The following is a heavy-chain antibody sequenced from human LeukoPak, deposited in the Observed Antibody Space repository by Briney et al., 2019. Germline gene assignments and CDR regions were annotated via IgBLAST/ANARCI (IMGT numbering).Heavy chain of an antibody. Sequence: SETLSLTCAVSGGSISSSNWWSWVRQPPGKGLEWIGEIYHSGSTYYNPSLKSRVTISVDTSKNQFSLKLSSVTAADTAVYYCARPLGSMITFGGVIDPGAFDIWGQGTMVTVSS. V-gene: IGHV4-4*02. J-gene: IGHJ3*02. CDR1: GGSISSSNW. CDR3: ARPLGSMITFGGVIDPGAFDI. D-gene: IGHD3-16*02. CDR2: IYHSGST.